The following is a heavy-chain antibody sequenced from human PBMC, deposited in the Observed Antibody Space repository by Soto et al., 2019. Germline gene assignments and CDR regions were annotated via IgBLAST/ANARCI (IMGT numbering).Heavy chain of an antibody. CDR3: ARSDVDTAMAWYYYYGMDV. J-gene: IGHJ6*04. V-gene: IGHV1-69*13. D-gene: IGHD5-18*01. CDR1: GGTFSSYA. CDR2: IIPIFGTA. Sequence: GASVKVSCKASGGTFSSYAISWVRQAPGQGLEWMGGIIPIFGTANYAQKFQGRVTITADESTSTAYMELSSLRSEDTAVYYCARSDVDTAMAWYYYYGMDVWGKGTTVTVSS.